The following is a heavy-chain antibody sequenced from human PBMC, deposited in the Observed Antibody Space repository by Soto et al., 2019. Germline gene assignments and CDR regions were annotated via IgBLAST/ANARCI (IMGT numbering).Heavy chain of an antibody. CDR1: GFTFSNYG. D-gene: IGHD3-10*01. CDR2: ISYDGTNE. Sequence: QVQLVESGGGVVQPGRSLRLSCAASGFTFSNYGIHCVRQAPGKGLEWVALISYDGTNEYYVDAMKGRFTISRDNSKNTVYLQMNSLRAEDTALYYCAKDMLLGVRGHYVMDVWGQGTTVTVSS. CDR3: AKDMLLGVRGHYVMDV. V-gene: IGHV3-30*18. J-gene: IGHJ6*02.